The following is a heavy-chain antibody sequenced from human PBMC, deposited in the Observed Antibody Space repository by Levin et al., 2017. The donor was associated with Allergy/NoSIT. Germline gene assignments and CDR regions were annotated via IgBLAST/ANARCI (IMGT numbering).Heavy chain of an antibody. V-gene: IGHV3-66*01. CDR2: IYSGGST. CDR3: ARERRDTAMVYYFDY. CDR1: GFTVSSNY. Sequence: PGGSLRLSCAASGFTVSSNYMSWVRQAPGKGLEWVSVIYSGGSTYYADSVKGRFTISRDNSKNTLYLQMNSLRAEDTAVYYCARERRDTAMVYYFDYWGQGTLVTVSS. D-gene: IGHD5-18*01. J-gene: IGHJ4*02.